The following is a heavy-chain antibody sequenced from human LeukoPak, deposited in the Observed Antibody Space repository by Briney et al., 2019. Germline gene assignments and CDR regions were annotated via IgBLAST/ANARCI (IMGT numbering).Heavy chain of an antibody. D-gene: IGHD1-26*01. J-gene: IGHJ4*02. V-gene: IGHV4-39*01. CDR2: IYYSGST. CDR3: ARQGVGATDC. Sequence: PSETLSLTCTVSGGSISSGGYYWSWIRQHPGKGLEWIGYIYYSGSTYYNPSLESRVTISVDTSKNQFSLRLISVTAVDTAVYYCARQGVGATDCWGQGTLVTVSS. CDR1: GGSISSGGYY.